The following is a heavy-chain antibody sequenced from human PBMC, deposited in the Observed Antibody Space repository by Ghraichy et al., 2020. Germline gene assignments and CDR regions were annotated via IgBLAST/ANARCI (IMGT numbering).Heavy chain of an antibody. D-gene: IGHD3-10*01. Sequence: SETLSLTCAVYGGSFSGYYWSWIRQPPGKGLEWIGEINHSGSTNYNPSLKSRVTISVDTSKNQFSLKLSSVTAADTAVYYCARVRGRPMVRGVPDYWGQGTLVTVSS. V-gene: IGHV4-34*01. CDR2: INHSGST. CDR1: GGSFSGYY. J-gene: IGHJ4*02. CDR3: ARVRGRPMVRGVPDY.